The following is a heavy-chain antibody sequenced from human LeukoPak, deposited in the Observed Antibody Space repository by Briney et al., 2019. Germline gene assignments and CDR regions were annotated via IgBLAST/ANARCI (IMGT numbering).Heavy chain of an antibody. CDR3: AKDSKQLDFDY. CDR1: GFTFSSYA. CDR2: ISGSGGST. V-gene: IGHV3-23*01. J-gene: IGHJ4*02. D-gene: IGHD6-13*01. Sequence: GGSLRLSCAASGFTFSSYAMSWVRQARGGGMEWVSAISGSGGSTYYADSVKGRFTISRDNSKNTLYLQMNSLRAEDTAVYYCAKDSKQLDFDYWGQGTLVTVSS.